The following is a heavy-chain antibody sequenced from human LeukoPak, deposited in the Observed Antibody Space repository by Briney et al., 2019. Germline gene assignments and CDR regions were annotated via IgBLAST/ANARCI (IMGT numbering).Heavy chain of an antibody. CDR2: IYYSGST. V-gene: IGHV4-59*01. CDR3: ARDLGDGYNFDY. J-gene: IGHJ4*02. D-gene: IGHD5-24*01. CDR1: GGSISSYY. Sequence: SETLSLNCTVSGGSISSYYWSRIRQPPGQGLVWIGYIYYSGSTKYNPSLKRRVTISVGTSKNQFSLKLSSVTAADTAVYYCARDLGDGYNFDYWGQGTLVTVCS.